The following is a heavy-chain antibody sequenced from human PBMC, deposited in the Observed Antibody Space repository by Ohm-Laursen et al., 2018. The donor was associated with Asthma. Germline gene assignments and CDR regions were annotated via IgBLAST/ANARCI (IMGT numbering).Heavy chain of an antibody. CDR2: ISHNSGYI. Sequence: GSLRLSCAASGFTFRSFNMDWVRQAPGKGLEWVSAISHNSGYIRYADSVKGRFTISRDNAKNSLYLQMVSLRAEDTAVYYCARYEVEASTSRLDHWGQGTLVTVSS. V-gene: IGHV3-21*01. J-gene: IGHJ4*02. D-gene: IGHD2-15*01. CDR3: ARYEVEASTSRLDH. CDR1: GFTFRSFN.